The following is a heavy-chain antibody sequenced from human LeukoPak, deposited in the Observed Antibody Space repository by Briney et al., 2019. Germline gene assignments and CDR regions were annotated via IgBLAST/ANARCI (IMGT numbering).Heavy chain of an antibody. J-gene: IGHJ4*02. CDR3: AQIGAVLMWSIDN. V-gene: IGHV3-23*01. D-gene: IGHD2-21*01. Sequence: GGSLRLSCAASGFTFSGHAMSWVRQAPGKGLEWVASISGSGANIDYADFVKGQFTISRDNSKSAVYLQMNSLRADDTAVYYCAQIGAVLMWSIDNWGQGTLVTVSS. CDR2: ISGSGANI. CDR1: GFTFSGHA.